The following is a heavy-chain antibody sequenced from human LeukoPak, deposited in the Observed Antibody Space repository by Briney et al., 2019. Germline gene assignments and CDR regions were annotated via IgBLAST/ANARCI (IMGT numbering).Heavy chain of an antibody. Sequence: PGGSLRLSCAASGFTFSSYGMHWVRQAPGKGLEWVEFIRYDGSNKYYADSVKGRFTISRDNSKNTLYLQMNSLRAEDTAVYYCAKPAYCSSTSCPFDPWGQGTLVTVSS. CDR2: IRYDGSNK. CDR1: GFTFSSYG. CDR3: AKPAYCSSTSCPFDP. V-gene: IGHV3-30*02. J-gene: IGHJ5*02. D-gene: IGHD2-2*01.